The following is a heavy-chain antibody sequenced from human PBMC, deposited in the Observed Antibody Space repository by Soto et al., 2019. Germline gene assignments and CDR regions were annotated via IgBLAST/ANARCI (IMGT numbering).Heavy chain of an antibody. Sequence: QVQLVESGGGVVQPGASLRLSCVGSGFTFRRYVIHWVRQAPGKGLEWVALTSYDGSNKYYDDSVKGRFTISRDNSRNTLDLHMDSLRLEDKALYYCARWGTTGGLDVWGQGTLVSVSS. D-gene: IGHD3-16*01. CDR2: TSYDGSNK. CDR3: ARWGTTGGLDV. CDR1: GFTFRRYV. V-gene: IGHV3-30*19. J-gene: IGHJ4*02.